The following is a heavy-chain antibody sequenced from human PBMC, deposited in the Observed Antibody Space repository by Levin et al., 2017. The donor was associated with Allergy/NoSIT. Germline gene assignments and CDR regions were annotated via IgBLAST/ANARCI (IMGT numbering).Heavy chain of an antibody. CDR1: GFTFQKYA. J-gene: IGHJ6*02. Sequence: QSGGSLRLSCVASGFTFQKYAMHWVRQTPGKGLEWVSGFSLDGNRIEYADSVKGRFTVSRDNARNSLYLQMNSLRAEDTALYYCGRDLVPGGMDVWGQGTTVTVSS. V-gene: IGHV3-9*01. D-gene: IGHD2-8*02. CDR2: FSLDGNRI. CDR3: GRDLVPGGMDV.